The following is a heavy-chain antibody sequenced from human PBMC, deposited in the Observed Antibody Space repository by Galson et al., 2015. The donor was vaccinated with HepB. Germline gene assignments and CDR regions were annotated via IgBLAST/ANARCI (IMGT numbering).Heavy chain of an antibody. Sequence: SLRLSCAASGFTFSSYAMHWVRQAPGKGLEWVAVISYDGSNKYYADSVKGRFTISRDNSKNTLYLQMNSLRAEDTAVYYCARDSPATPSAFDIWGQGTMVTVSS. D-gene: IGHD2-2*01. J-gene: IGHJ3*02. CDR1: GFTFSSYA. CDR3: ARDSPATPSAFDI. CDR2: ISYDGSNK. V-gene: IGHV3-30-3*01.